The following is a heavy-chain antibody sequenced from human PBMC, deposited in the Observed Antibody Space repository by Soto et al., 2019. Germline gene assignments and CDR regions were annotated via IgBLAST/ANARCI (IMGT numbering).Heavy chain of an antibody. CDR2: IHSDGSST. CDR3: AKIESRFFYDSTGYYPFDY. J-gene: IGHJ4*02. CDR1: GFTFSYYW. Sequence: GGSLRLSCAASGFTFSYYWMHWVRQAPGMGLVWVSRIHSDGSSTTYADSVKGRFTISRDNARNTLYLQMNSLRAEDTAVYYCAKIESRFFYDSTGYYPFDYWAQGTLVTVSS. D-gene: IGHD3-22*01. V-gene: IGHV3-74*01.